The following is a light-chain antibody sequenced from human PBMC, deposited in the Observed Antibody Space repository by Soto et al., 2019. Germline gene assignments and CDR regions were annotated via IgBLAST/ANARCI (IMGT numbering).Light chain of an antibody. CDR3: CSYAGTHTFVI. J-gene: IGLJ2*01. Sequence: QSALTQPLSVSGSPGQSVTISCTGTSNDIGGYNSVSWYQRHPGKAPKLIIYDVTKRPSGVPDRFSGSKSGDTASLTISGLQSEDEAEYYCCSYAGTHTFVIFGAGTKLTVL. V-gene: IGLV2-11*01. CDR2: DVT. CDR1: SNDIGGYNS.